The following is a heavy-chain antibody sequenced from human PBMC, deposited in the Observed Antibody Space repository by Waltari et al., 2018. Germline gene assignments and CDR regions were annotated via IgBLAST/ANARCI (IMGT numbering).Heavy chain of an antibody. J-gene: IGHJ4*02. CDR2: IQSDGTT. CDR1: GFTVSSDF. Sequence: EVHLVESGGGLVQPGGSLGFSCAASGFTVSSDFMSWVRQAPGKGLEWVSVIQSDGTTYYADSVKGRFTVSRDTSKNTVYLQMNSLRDEDTAVYYCARHDYGGYWGQGTLVTVSS. D-gene: IGHD4-17*01. CDR3: ARHDYGGY. V-gene: IGHV3-66*04.